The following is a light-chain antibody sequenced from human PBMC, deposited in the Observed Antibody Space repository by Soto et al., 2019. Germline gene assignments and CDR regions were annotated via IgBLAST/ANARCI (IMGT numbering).Light chain of an antibody. Sequence: EIVLTQSPGTLSLSPGERATLSCRASQSVSSSYLAWYQQKPGQAPRLLIFSASSRATGIPDRFSGSGFGKDFTLHIRRLEPEDFAVDYCQQYCSSPRSWTFGQGTKVEIK. V-gene: IGKV3-20*01. CDR1: QSVSSSY. CDR2: SAS. CDR3: QQYCSSPRSWT. J-gene: IGKJ1*01.